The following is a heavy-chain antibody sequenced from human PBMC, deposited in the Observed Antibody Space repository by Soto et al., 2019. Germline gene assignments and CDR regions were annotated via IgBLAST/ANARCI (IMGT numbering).Heavy chain of an antibody. J-gene: IGHJ4*02. CDR1: GFTFSTYS. V-gene: IGHV3-21*01. CDR2: ISSSSSYM. Sequence: EVQLVESGGGLVKPGGSLRLSCAASGFTFSTYSMNWVRQAPGKGLEWVSFISSSSSYMNYADSVKGRFTISIDNAKNSLYLHMNSLRAEDTAVYYCARDHYGSGNYYFDYWGQGTLVTVSS. CDR3: ARDHYGSGNYYFDY. D-gene: IGHD3-10*01.